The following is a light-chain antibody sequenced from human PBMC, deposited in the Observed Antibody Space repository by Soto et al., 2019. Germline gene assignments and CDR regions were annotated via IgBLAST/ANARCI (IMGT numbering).Light chain of an antibody. CDR3: QQYTDWPRT. CDR2: GIS. V-gene: IGKV3-20*01. CDR1: QSVTSNY. J-gene: IGKJ1*01. Sequence: EVVMTQSPATLSVSPGERATLSCRASQSVTSNYLAWYQQKPGQAPRLLIYGISTRATGVPDRFSGSGSGTDFTLTISRLEPEDFAVYYCQQYTDWPRTFGQGTKVDIK.